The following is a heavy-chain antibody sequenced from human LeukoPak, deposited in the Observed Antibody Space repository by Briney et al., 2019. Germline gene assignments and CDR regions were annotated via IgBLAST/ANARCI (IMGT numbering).Heavy chain of an antibody. V-gene: IGHV4-4*02. CDR3: ARGPRQQLVYYYYMDV. CDR2: IYYSGST. D-gene: IGHD6-13*01. CDR1: GGSISSSNW. J-gene: IGHJ6*03. Sequence: PSGTLSLTCAVSGGSISSSNWWSWVRQPPGKGLDWIGSIYYSGSTYYNPSLKSRVTISVDTSKNQFSLKLSSVTAADTAVYYCARGPRQQLVYYYYMDVWGKGTTVTISS.